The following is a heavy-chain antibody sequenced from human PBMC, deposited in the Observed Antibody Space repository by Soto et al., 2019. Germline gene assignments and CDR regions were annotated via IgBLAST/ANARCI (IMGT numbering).Heavy chain of an antibody. Sequence: QGQLVQSGAEVKKPGSSVKVSCKASGGTFSSYAISWVRQAPGQGLKRMGGIIPISGTANYAQKFQGRVTITADESTSTAYVELSSLRSEDTAVYYCARSQGSSTSLELYYYYYYGMDVWGQGTTVTVSS. CDR3: ARSQGSSTSLELYYYYYYGMDV. V-gene: IGHV1-69*01. J-gene: IGHJ6*02. CDR2: IIPISGTA. D-gene: IGHD2-2*01. CDR1: GGTFSSYA.